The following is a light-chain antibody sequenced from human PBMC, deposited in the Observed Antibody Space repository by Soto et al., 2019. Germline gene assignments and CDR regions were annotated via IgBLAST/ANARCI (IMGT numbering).Light chain of an antibody. J-gene: IGLJ2*01. CDR3: CSYAGGSNFL. V-gene: IGLV2-23*02. CDR2: EVS. Sequence: QSALTQPASVSGSLGQSIAISCTGTSSDVGSYDLVSWYQQHPGRAPKALIYEVSKRPAGVSNRFSGSKSGNTASLTISGLQAEDEADYYCCSYAGGSNFLFCGGTKVTVL. CDR1: SSDVGSYDL.